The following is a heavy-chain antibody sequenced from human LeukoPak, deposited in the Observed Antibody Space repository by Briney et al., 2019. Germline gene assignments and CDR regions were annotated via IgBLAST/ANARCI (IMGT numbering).Heavy chain of an antibody. CDR3: AKPLETYYDSSGYYPYYFDY. V-gene: IGHV3-23*01. CDR1: GFTFSSYG. CDR2: ISGSGGST. J-gene: IGHJ4*02. D-gene: IGHD3-22*01. Sequence: GGTLRLSCAASGFTFSSYGMSWVRQAPGKGLEWVSAISGSGGSTYYADSVKGRFTISRDNSKNTLYLQMNSLRAEDAAVYYCAKPLETYYDSSGYYPYYFDYWGQGTLVTVSS.